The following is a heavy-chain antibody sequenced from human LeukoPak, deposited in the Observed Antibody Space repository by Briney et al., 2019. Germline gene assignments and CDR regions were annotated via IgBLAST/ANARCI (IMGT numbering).Heavy chain of an antibody. CDR2: IKQDGSEK. Sequence: GGSLRLSCAASGFTFSSYSMNWVRQAPGKGLEWVANIKQDGSEKYYVDSVKGRFTISRDNAKNSLYLQMNSLRAEDTAVYYCAREDDFWSGYAYYYYGMHVWGQGTTVTVSS. CDR1: GFTFSSYS. V-gene: IGHV3-7*01. J-gene: IGHJ6*02. CDR3: AREDDFWSGYAYYYYGMHV. D-gene: IGHD3-3*01.